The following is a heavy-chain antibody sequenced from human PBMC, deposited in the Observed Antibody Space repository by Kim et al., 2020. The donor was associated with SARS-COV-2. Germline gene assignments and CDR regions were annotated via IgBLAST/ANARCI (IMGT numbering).Heavy chain of an antibody. J-gene: IGHJ4*02. D-gene: IGHD4-17*01. CDR2: ISYDGSNK. CDR1: GFTFSSYV. CDR3: AKDFGFPGSDGDYD. V-gene: IGHV3-30*18. Sequence: GGSLRRSCAASGFTFSSYVMHWVRQAPGKGLEWVAVISYDGSNKYYADSVKGRFTISRDNSKNTLYLQMNSLRAEDTAVYYCAKDFGFPGSDGDYDWGQGTLVTVSS.